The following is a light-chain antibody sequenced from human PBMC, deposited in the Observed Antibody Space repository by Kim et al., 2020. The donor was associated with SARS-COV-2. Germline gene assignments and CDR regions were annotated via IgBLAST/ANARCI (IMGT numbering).Light chain of an antibody. Sequence: QSALTQPASVSGSPGQSITIFCTGTISNIGSYNYVSWHQQHPGKAPKLMIYDVNKRPSGISSRFSGSKSGSTASLTISGLQSEDEADYYCSSFTTRSTLVFGGGTKVTVL. CDR3: SSFTTRSTLV. V-gene: IGLV2-14*03. CDR2: DVN. J-gene: IGLJ3*02. CDR1: ISNIGSYNY.